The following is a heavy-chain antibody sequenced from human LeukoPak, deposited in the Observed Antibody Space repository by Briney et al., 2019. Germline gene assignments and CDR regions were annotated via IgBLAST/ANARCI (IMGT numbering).Heavy chain of an antibody. CDR1: GFDFNSYS. Sequence: GDSLRLSCAASGFDFNSYSISWVRQTPGRGLAWVCSISGRDGPTYFGDSVKGRFTISRGSSKRSVTLQMNGLTADDTAVYFCARGRTGAAADTWFDFWGQGTLVTVSS. V-gene: IGHV3-23*01. D-gene: IGHD6-13*01. CDR3: ARGRTGAAADTWFDF. J-gene: IGHJ4*02. CDR2: ISGRDGPT.